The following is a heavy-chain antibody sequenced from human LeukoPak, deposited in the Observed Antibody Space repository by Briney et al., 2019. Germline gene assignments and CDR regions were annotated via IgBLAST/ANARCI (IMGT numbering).Heavy chain of an antibody. J-gene: IGHJ4*02. D-gene: IGHD6-19*01. Sequence: PSETLSLTCTVSGGSISSSSYYWGWIRQPPGKGLEWIGSIYHSGSTYYNPSLKSRVTISVDTPKNQFSLKLSSVTAADTAVYYCARDAVAGFIDYWGQGTLVTVSS. CDR1: GGSISSSSYY. CDR3: ARDAVAGFIDY. CDR2: IYHSGST. V-gene: IGHV4-39*07.